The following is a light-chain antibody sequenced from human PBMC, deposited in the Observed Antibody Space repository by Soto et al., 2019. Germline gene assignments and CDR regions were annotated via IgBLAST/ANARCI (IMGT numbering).Light chain of an antibody. Sequence: DIQMTQSPSTLSASVGDRVTITCRATQSISNSLAWYQQKPGKAPKLLIYEASSLESGVPSRFSGSGSGTAFTLTITSLQPDDFATYYCQQYNRLWTFGQGTKVEIK. CDR3: QQYNRLWT. V-gene: IGKV1-5*03. CDR2: EAS. CDR1: QSISNS. J-gene: IGKJ1*01.